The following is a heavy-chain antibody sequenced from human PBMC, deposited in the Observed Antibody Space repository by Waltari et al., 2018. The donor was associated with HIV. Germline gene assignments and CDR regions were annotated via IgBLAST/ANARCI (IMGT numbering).Heavy chain of an antibody. V-gene: IGHV3-66*01. CDR3: ARDQVSAPDYYYYGMDV. D-gene: IGHD1-20*01. Sequence: EVQLVESVGGWVQPGGSLRLSCAASGFTVGSNYITWVRQAPGKGLEWVSVIYIGGSTYYADSVKGRFTISRDNSKNTLYLQMNSLRAEDTAVYYCARDQVSAPDYYYYGMDVWGQGTTVTVSS. J-gene: IGHJ6*02. CDR2: IYIGGST. CDR1: GFTVGSNY.